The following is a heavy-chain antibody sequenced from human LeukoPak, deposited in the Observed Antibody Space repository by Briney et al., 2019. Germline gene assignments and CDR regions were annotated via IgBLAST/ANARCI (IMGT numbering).Heavy chain of an antibody. CDR3: ARAPVTGLRYFDL. CDR1: GGSITTYH. CDR2: IYNSGSA. V-gene: IGHV4-59*01. Sequence: SETLSLTCSVSGGSITTYHWSWIRQPPGKGREWIGYIYNSGSANYKPSLKSRLTISVDTSKNHFSLKLNSVTAADTAVYYCARAPVTGLRYFDLWGRGTLVTVSS. J-gene: IGHJ2*01. D-gene: IGHD6-19*01.